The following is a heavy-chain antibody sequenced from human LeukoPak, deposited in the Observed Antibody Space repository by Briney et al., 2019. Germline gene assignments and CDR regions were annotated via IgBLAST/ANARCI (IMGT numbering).Heavy chain of an antibody. J-gene: IGHJ4*02. D-gene: IGHD4-17*01. CDR3: ARGHTAVTRHFDF. CDR2: ISGGSSAI. V-gene: IGHV3-21*01. CDR1: GFTLSTYS. Sequence: GGSLRLSCAASGFTLSTYSMNWVRQAPGKGLEWVSIISGGSSAIFSADALKGRFTISRDDAKNLLYLDMNSLRAEDTAVYYCARGHTAVTRHFDFWGQGTLVTVSS.